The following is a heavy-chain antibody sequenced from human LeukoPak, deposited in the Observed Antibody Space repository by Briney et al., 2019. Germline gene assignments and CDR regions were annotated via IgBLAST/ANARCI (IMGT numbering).Heavy chain of an antibody. CDR1: GFTFSSYA. CDR3: ANTADSSGYYPYFDY. J-gene: IGHJ4*02. D-gene: IGHD3-22*01. V-gene: IGHV3-23*01. Sequence: GGSLRLSCAASGFTFSSYAMSWVRQAPGRGLEWVSAISGSGGSTYYAASVKGRFTISRDNSQNTLYLQMNSLRAADTAVYYCANTADSSGYYPYFDYWGQGTLVTVSS. CDR2: ISGSGGST.